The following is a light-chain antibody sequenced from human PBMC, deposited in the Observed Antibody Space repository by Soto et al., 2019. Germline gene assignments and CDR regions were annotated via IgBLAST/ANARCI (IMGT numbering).Light chain of an antibody. Sequence: QSVLTQPRSVSGSPGQSVTISCTGTSSDVGGYNYVSWYQQHPGKAPKLMIYDVSKRPSGVPDRFSGSKSGNTASLTISGLQAEDEAHYYCVSFTSSTTYVFGTGTKVTV. V-gene: IGLV2-11*01. CDR2: DVS. CDR1: SSDVGGYNY. CDR3: VSFTSSTTYV. J-gene: IGLJ1*01.